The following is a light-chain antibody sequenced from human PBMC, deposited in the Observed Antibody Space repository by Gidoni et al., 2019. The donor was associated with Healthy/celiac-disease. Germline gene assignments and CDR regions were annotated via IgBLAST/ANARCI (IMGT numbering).Light chain of an antibody. CDR3: CSYAGSSTSVV. J-gene: IGLJ2*01. CDR2: EVS. CDR1: SSHVGSYNL. Sequence: QSALTQPASVSASPGQSITISCTGTSSHVGSYNLVSWYQQHPGKAPKLMIYEVSQRPSGVSNRFSGSKSGNTASLTISGLQAEDEADYYCCSYAGSSTSVVFGGGTKLTVL. V-gene: IGLV2-23*02.